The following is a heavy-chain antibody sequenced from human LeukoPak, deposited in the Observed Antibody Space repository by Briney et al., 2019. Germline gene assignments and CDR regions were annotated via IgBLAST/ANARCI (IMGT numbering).Heavy chain of an antibody. CDR3: AQIPFRSGDYHFDY. D-gene: IGHD3-3*01. Sequence: GGSLRLSCAASGFTFSSYAMSWVCQTPGKGLEWVSTISGSGASTYYADSVKGRFTVSRDNSKNTLHLQMKSLRAADTAVYYCAQIPFRSGDYHFDYWGQGTLLTVSS. CDR2: ISGSGAST. V-gene: IGHV3-23*01. J-gene: IGHJ4*02. CDR1: GFTFSSYA.